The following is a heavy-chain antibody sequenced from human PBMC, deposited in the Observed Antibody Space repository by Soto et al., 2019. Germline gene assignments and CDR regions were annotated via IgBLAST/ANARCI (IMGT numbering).Heavy chain of an antibody. J-gene: IGHJ3*02. Sequence: SETLSLTCTVSGGSISSYYWSWIRQPPGKGLEWIGYIYYSGSTNYNPSLKSRVTISVDTSKNQFSLKLSSVTAADTAVYYCARGKRREPLNYYDSRGAFDIWGQGTMVTVSS. V-gene: IGHV4-59*01. CDR3: ARGKRREPLNYYDSRGAFDI. CDR2: IYYSGST. CDR1: GGSISSYY. D-gene: IGHD3-22*01.